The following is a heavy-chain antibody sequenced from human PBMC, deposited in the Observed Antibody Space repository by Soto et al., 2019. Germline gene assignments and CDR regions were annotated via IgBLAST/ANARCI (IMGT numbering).Heavy chain of an antibody. CDR3: ARVPDCSSTSCYTRYYYGTDV. Sequence: GASVKVSCKASGYTFTSYGISWVRQAPGQGLEWMGWISAYNGNTNYAQKLQGRVTMTTDTSTSTAYMELRSLRSDDTAVYYFARVPDCSSTSCYTRYYYGTDVWGQGTKVTVSS. CDR2: ISAYNGNT. J-gene: IGHJ6*02. V-gene: IGHV1-18*04. CDR1: GYTFTSYG. D-gene: IGHD2-2*02.